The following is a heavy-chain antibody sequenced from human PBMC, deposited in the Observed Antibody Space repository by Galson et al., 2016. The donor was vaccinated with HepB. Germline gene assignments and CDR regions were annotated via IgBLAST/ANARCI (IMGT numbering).Heavy chain of an antibody. D-gene: IGHD6-19*01. Sequence: SLRLSCATSGFSFSSYSMNWVRRAPGKGLEWVSSITSVSTYTYYADSVKGRFTISSDHSKNTLYLQMNNLRAEDTAVYYCVGGWYAYWGQGTLVTVSS. CDR2: ITSVSTYT. CDR1: GFSFSSYS. J-gene: IGHJ4*02. CDR3: VGGWYAY. V-gene: IGHV3-21*04.